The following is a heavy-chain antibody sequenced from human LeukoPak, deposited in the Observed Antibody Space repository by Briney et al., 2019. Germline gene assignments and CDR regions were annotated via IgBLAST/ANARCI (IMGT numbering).Heavy chain of an antibody. Sequence: SETLSLTCAVYGGSFSGYYWSWIRQPPGKGLEWIGEINHSGSTNYNPSLKSRVTISVDTSKNQFSLKLSSVTAADTAVYYCARDRRGYTSTFGNWFDPWGQGTLDTVSS. D-gene: IGHD5-12*01. J-gene: IGHJ5*02. CDR2: INHSGST. CDR3: ARDRRGYTSTFGNWFDP. CDR1: GGSFSGYY. V-gene: IGHV4-34*01.